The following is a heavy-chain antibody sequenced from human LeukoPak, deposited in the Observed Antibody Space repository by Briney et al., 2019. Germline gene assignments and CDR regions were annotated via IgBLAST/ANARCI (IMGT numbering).Heavy chain of an antibody. D-gene: IGHD6-19*01. Sequence: GGSLRLSCAASGFTFSGYAMSWVRQAPGKGLEWVSAISGSGGSTYYADSVKGRFTISRDNSKNTLYLQMNSLRAEDTAVYYCARYSSGWYTGDYWGQGTLVTVSS. CDR3: ARYSSGWYTGDY. CDR2: ISGSGGST. CDR1: GFTFSGYA. V-gene: IGHV3-23*01. J-gene: IGHJ4*02.